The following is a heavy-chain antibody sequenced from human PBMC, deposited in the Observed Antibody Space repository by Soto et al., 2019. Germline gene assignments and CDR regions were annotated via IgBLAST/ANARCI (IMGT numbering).Heavy chain of an antibody. D-gene: IGHD1-1*01. CDR3: SRQPKTLQMEDSFDI. J-gene: IGHJ3*02. V-gene: IGHV4-59*11. CDR1: GGSFSTHS. Sequence: SETLSLTCTVSGGSFSTHSCNWIRRPPGKGLEWVGSIYYNGRSSYNSSLKSRLAMSMDTSKIQFSLKLTSVTAADTAVYYCSRQPKTLQMEDSFDIWGQGTVVT. CDR2: IYYNGRS.